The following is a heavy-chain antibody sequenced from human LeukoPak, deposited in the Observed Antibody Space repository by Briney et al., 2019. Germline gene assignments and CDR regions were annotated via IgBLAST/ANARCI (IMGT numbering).Heavy chain of an antibody. CDR2: IRYDGSNK. J-gene: IGHJ3*02. CDR3: ANGGYDFWSGYPRIDAFDI. Sequence: PGGSLRLSCAASGFTFSSYGMHWVRQAPGKGLEWVASIRYDGSNKYYADSVKGRFTISRDNSKNTLYLQMNSLRAEDTAVYYCANGGYDFWSGYPRIDAFDIWGQGTMVTVSS. D-gene: IGHD3-3*01. V-gene: IGHV3-30*02. CDR1: GFTFSSYG.